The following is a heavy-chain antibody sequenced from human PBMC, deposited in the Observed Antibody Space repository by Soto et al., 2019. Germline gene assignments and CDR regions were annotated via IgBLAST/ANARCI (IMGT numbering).Heavy chain of an antibody. CDR1: GYTFIYFW. V-gene: IGHV5-51*01. J-gene: IGHJ4*02. CDR3: AQQATSPGSDYDAFDF. D-gene: IGHD3-16*01. CDR2: IYPGASDI. Sequence: GESLKISCQASGYTFIYFWFASVRQVPGKGLEWMGVIYPGASDIRYSPSVEVHVTISPDKSTITAYLRWSSLEAADTAIYYRAQQATSPGSDYDAFDFWGTGTMVTVSS.